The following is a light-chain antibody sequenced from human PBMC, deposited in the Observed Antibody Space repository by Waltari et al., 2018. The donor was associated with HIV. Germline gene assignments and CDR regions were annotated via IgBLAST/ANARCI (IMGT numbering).Light chain of an antibody. J-gene: IGKJ4*01. V-gene: IGKV1-9*01. Sequence: DIQLTQSPSSLSASLGDRVTITCRASQGISSYLAWYQQEPGKVPKLLIYAASTLQSGVPSRFSGSGSGTEFTLTISSLQPEDFATYYCQQLSSYPLTFGGGTKVEIK. CDR2: AAS. CDR3: QQLSSYPLT. CDR1: QGISSY.